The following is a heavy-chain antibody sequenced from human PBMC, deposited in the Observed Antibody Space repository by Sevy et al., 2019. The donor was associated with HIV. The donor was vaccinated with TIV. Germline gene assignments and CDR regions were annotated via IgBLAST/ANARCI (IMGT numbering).Heavy chain of an antibody. CDR3: ARANYYDSSGYYYYFDY. CDR2: IIPILGIA. J-gene: IGHJ4*02. CDR1: GGTFSSYA. V-gene: IGHV1-69*04. Sequence: ASVKVSCKAPGGTFSSYAISWVRQAPGQGLEWMGRIIPILGIANYAQKFQGRVTITADKSTSTAYMELSSLRSEDTAVYYCARANYYDSSGYYYYFDYWGQGTLVTVSS. D-gene: IGHD3-22*01.